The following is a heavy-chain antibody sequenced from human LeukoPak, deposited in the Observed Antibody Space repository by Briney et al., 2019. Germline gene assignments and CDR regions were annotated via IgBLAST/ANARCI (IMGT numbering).Heavy chain of an antibody. CDR3: AKASLWFSFDY. CDR2: IRYDGGNK. Sequence: PGGSLRLSCAASGFTFSSYDMHWVRQAPGKGLEWVAFIRYDGGNKYYADSVKGRFTISRDNSKNTLYLQMNTLRAEDTAVYYCAKASLWFSFDYWGQGTLVTVSS. V-gene: IGHV3-30*02. CDR1: GFTFSSYD. D-gene: IGHD3-9*01. J-gene: IGHJ4*02.